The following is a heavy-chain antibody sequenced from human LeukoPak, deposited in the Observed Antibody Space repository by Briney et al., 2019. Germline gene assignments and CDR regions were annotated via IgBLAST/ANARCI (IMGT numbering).Heavy chain of an antibody. J-gene: IGHJ4*02. Sequence: GGSLRLSCAASGFTFSSYAMSWVRQASGKGLEWVSAISGSGGSTYYADSVKGRFTISRDNSKNTLYLQMNSLRAEDTAVYYCAQLGVIVGATGYWGQGTLVTVSS. CDR1: GFTFSSYA. CDR2: ISGSGGST. D-gene: IGHD1-26*01. V-gene: IGHV3-23*01. CDR3: AQLGVIVGATGY.